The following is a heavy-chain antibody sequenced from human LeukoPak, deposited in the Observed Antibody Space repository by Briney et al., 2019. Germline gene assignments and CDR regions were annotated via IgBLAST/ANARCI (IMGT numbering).Heavy chain of an antibody. CDR2: ISSSSSYI. D-gene: IGHD2-2*01. V-gene: IGHV3-21*01. CDR1: GFTFSSYS. CDR3: ARHFCSSTSCSN. Sequence: GGSLRLSCAASGFTFSSYSMNWVRQAPGKGLEWVSSISSSSSYIYYADSVKGRFTISRDNAKNSLYLQMNSLRAEDTAVYYCARHFCSSTSCSNWGQGTLVTVSS. J-gene: IGHJ4*02.